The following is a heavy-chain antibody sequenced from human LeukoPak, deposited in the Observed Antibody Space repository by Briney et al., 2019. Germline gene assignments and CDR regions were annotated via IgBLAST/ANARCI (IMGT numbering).Heavy chain of an antibody. V-gene: IGHV4-34*01. CDR1: GGSFSGYY. Sequence: SETLSLTCAVYGGSFSGYYWSWIRQPPGKGLEWIGEINHSGSTNYNPSLKSRVTISVDTSKNQFSLNLSSVTAADTAVYYCARRIWYHDILTAYNIWGQGTLVTVSS. D-gene: IGHD3-9*01. CDR3: ARRIWYHDILTAYNI. CDR2: INHSGST. J-gene: IGHJ4*02.